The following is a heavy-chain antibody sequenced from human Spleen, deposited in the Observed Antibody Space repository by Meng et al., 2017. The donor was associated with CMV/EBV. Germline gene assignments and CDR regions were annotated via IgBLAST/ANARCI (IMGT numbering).Heavy chain of an antibody. J-gene: IGHJ4*02. CDR1: GFTVSSSY. Sequence: GESLKISCAGSGFTVSSSYMSWVRQAPGKGLEWVSVIYSGGGADNADSVKGRFTISRDNSKNTLFLQMNSLRAEDTAVYYCARDPSGSYTGYWGQGTLVTVSS. V-gene: IGHV3-53*01. D-gene: IGHD1-26*01. CDR2: IYSGGGA. CDR3: ARDPSGSYTGY.